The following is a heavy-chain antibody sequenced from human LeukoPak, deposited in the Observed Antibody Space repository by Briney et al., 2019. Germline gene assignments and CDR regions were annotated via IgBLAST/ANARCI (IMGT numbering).Heavy chain of an antibody. CDR2: IIPIFGTA. D-gene: IGHD3-22*01. Sequence: ASVKVSCKASGGTFSSYAISWVRQAPGQGLEWMGGIIPIFGTANYAQKFQGRVTITADESTSTAYMELSSLRPEDTAVYYCASYYDSSGYGFWGQGTLVTVSS. V-gene: IGHV1-69*13. J-gene: IGHJ4*02. CDR1: GGTFSSYA. CDR3: ASYYDSSGYGF.